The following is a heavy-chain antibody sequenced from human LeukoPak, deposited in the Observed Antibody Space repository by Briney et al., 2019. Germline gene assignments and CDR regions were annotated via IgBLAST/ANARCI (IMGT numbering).Heavy chain of an antibody. CDR3: AREQIYSSSWVDP. V-gene: IGHV3-21*01. D-gene: IGHD6-13*01. Sequence: GGSLRLSCAASGFTVSSNYMNWVRQAPGKGLEWVSSISSSSSYIYYADSVKGRFTISRDNAKNSLYLQMNSLRAEDTAVYYCAREQIYSSSWVDPWGQGTLVTVSS. CDR1: GFTVSSNY. CDR2: ISSSSSYI. J-gene: IGHJ5*02.